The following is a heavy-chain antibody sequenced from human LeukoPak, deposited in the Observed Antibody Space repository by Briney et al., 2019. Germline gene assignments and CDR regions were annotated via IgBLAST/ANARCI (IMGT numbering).Heavy chain of an antibody. J-gene: IGHJ4*02. CDR3: AREDGDYGRNFDY. V-gene: IGHV1-69*04. D-gene: IGHD4-17*01. CDR1: GGTFSSYA. Sequence: ASVKVSCKASGGTFSSYAISWVRQAPGQGLEWMGRIIPILGIANYAQKFQGRVTITADKPTSTAYMELSSLRSEDTAVYYCAREDGDYGRNFDYWGQGTLVTVSS. CDR2: IIPILGIA.